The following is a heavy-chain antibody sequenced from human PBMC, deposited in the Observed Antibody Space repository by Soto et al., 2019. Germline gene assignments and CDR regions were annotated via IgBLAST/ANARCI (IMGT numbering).Heavy chain of an antibody. V-gene: IGHV3-33*01. CDR2: IWYDGSNK. Sequence: QVQLVESGGGVVQPGRSLRLSCAASGFTFSSYGMHWVRQAPGKGLEWVAVIWYDGSNKNYANSVKGRSTISRDNSKNTLYLQRNSLRVEDTAVYYCARDRLSPSYGLDVWGQGTTVTVSS. CDR3: ARDRLSPSYGLDV. J-gene: IGHJ6*02. CDR1: GFTFSSYG.